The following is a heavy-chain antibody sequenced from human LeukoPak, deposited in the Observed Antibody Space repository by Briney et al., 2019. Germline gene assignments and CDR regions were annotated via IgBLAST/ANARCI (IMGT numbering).Heavy chain of an antibody. V-gene: IGHV4-31*03. CDR2: IYYSVST. D-gene: IGHD2-2*01. CDR1: GGSISSGGYY. J-gene: IGHJ4*02. CDR3: ARGEGYCSSTSCYVFDY. Sequence: PSQTLSLTCTVSGGSISSGGYYWSWIRQHPGKDLEWIGYIYYSVSTYYNPSLKSRVTISIDTSKNQFSLKLSSATAADTAVYYCARGEGYCSSTSCYVFDYWGQGTLVTVSS.